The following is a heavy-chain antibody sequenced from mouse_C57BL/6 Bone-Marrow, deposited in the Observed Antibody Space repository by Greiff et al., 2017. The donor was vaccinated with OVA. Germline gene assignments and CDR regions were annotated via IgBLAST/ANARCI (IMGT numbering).Heavy chain of an antibody. D-gene: IGHD4-1*01. CDR1: GYTFTSYW. CDR2: IYPGSGST. CDR3: ARWERYYFDD. J-gene: IGHJ2*01. V-gene: IGHV1-55*01. Sequence: QVQLQQPGAELVKPGASVKMSCKASGYTFTSYWITWVKQRPGQGLEWIGDIYPGSGSTNYNEKFKSKATLTVDTSSSTAYMQLSSLTSEDAAVYYCARWERYYFDDWGQGTTLTVSS.